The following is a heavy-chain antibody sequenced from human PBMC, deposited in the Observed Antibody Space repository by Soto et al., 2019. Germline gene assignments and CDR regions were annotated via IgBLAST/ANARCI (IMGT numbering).Heavy chain of an antibody. V-gene: IGHV1-18*01. Sequence: ASVKVSCKASGYTFTSYGISWVRQAPGQGLEWMGWISAYNGNTNYAQKLQGRVTMTTDTSTSTAYMELRSLRSDDTAVYYCARGLIIVGASKWFDPWGQGTLVTVSS. D-gene: IGHD1-26*01. CDR3: ARGLIIVGASKWFDP. CDR2: ISAYNGNT. J-gene: IGHJ5*02. CDR1: GYTFTSYG.